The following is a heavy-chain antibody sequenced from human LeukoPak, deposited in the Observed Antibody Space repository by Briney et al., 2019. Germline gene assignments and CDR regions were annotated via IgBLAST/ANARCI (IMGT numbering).Heavy chain of an antibody. V-gene: IGHV3-11*01. J-gene: IGHJ5*02. CDR3: AREWNIVVVPAAIGWFDP. D-gene: IGHD2-2*01. CDR2: ISSSGSTI. CDR1: GFTLSDYY. Sequence: GGSLRLSCAASGFTLSDYYMSWIRQAPGKGLEWVSYISSSGSTIYYAVSVKGRFTISRDNAKNSLYLQMNSLRAEDTAVYYCAREWNIVVVPAAIGWFDPWGQGTLVTVSS.